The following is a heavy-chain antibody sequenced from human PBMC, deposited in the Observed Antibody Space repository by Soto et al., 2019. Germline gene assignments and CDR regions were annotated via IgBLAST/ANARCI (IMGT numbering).Heavy chain of an antibody. CDR1: GFTFSDYY. V-gene: IGHV3-11*01. CDR3: ARIGGSSSLYFVYAMDV. D-gene: IGHD1-26*01. Sequence: QVQLVESGGGLVKHGGSLRLSCAASGFTFSDYYMNWVRQAPGKGLEWVAYISASSSTIFYGDSVKGRFTISRYNAKNYLSLQMDSLRVEDTGVYYCARIGGSSSLYFVYAMDVLGQGTTVTV. J-gene: IGHJ6*02. CDR2: ISASSSTI.